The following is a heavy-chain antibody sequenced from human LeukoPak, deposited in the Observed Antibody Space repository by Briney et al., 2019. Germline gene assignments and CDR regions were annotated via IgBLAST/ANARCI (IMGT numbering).Heavy chain of an antibody. J-gene: IGHJ6*02. D-gene: IGHD2-2*01. CDR2: FDPEDGET. Sequence: GASVKVSCKVSGYTLTELSMHWVRQAPGKGLEWMGGFDPEDGETIYAQKFQGRVTMTEDTSTDTAYMELSSPIAEDTAGEYRATEYPNNYHYHYGMDVWGQGTTVTVSS. CDR1: GYTLTELS. V-gene: IGHV1-24*01. CDR3: ATEYPNNYHYHYGMDV.